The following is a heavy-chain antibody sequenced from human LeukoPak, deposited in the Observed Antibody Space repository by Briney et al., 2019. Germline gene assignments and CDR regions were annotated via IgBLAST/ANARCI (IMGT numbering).Heavy chain of an antibody. J-gene: IGHJ4*02. CDR3: ARTSDKPMVLTTDFDY. CDR2: IYSGGST. V-gene: IGHV3-66*01. Sequence: GGSLRLSCAASGFTVSSNYMSWVRQAPGKGLEWVSVIYSGGSTYYADSVKGRFTISRDNSKNTLYLQMNSLRAEDTAVYYCARTSDKPMVLTTDFDYWGQGTLVTVSS. D-gene: IGHD5-18*01. CDR1: GFTVSSNY.